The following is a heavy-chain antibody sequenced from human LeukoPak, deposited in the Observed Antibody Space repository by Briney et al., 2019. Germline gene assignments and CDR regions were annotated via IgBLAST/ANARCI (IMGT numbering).Heavy chain of an antibody. J-gene: IGHJ5*02. CDR1: GGSISGSSYY. CDR2: IYYSGSP. Sequence: PSETLSLTCSVSGGSISGSSYYWGWIRQPPGKGLEWIGSIYYSGSPYYNPSLKSRVTISVDTSKKQFSLKLSSVTAADTAVYYCARHVGFTMVRGVINNNWFDPWGQGTLVTVSS. D-gene: IGHD3-10*01. CDR3: ARHVGFTMVRGVINNNWFDP. V-gene: IGHV4-39*01.